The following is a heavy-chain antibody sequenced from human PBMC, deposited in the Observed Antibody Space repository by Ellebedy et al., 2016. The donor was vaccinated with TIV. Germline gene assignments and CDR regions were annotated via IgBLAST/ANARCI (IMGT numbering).Heavy chain of an antibody. CDR3: AAAAGAGDDAFDI. V-gene: IGHV3-48*01. D-gene: IGHD6-13*01. Sequence: GGSLRLXCAASGFTFIIYSLNWVRQAPGKGLEWVSYISSSSRTIYYADSVKGRFTISRDNAKNSLYLQMNSLRAEDTAVYYCAAAAGAGDDAFDIWGQGTMLTVSS. CDR1: GFTFIIYS. CDR2: ISSSSRTI. J-gene: IGHJ3*02.